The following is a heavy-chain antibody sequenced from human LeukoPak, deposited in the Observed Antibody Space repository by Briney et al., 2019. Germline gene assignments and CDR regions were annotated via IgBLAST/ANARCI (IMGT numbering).Heavy chain of an antibody. Sequence: SVKVSCKASGGTFSSYAISWVRQAPGQGLEWMGGIISIFGTANYAQKFQGRVTITADESTSTAYMELSSLRSEDTAVYYCAREGGWGPTDYGDHVYWGQGTLVTVSS. CDR3: AREGGWGPTDYGDHVY. V-gene: IGHV1-69*13. D-gene: IGHD4-17*01. CDR2: IISIFGTA. J-gene: IGHJ4*02. CDR1: GGTFSSYA.